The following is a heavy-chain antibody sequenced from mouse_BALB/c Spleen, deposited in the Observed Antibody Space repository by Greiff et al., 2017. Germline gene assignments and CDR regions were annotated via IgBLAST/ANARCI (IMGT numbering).Heavy chain of an antibody. Sequence: LQESGPELVKPGASVRISCKASGYTFTSYYIHWVKQRPGQGLEWIGWIYPGNVNTKYNEKFKGKATLTADKSSSTAYMQLSSLTSEDSAVYFCARSRGKEAMDYWGQGTSVTVSS. CDR2: IYPGNVNT. D-gene: IGHD2-1*01. CDR1: GYTFTSYY. CDR3: ARSRGKEAMDY. J-gene: IGHJ4*01. V-gene: IGHV1S56*01.